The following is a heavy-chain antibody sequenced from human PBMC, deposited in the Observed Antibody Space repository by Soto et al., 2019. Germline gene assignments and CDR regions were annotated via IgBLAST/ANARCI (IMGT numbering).Heavy chain of an antibody. CDR3: ARDSPSSGLLGTNY. Sequence: QVQLVQSGAEVKKPGASVKVFCKASGYTFTNHGISWVRQAPGHGLEWMGWVSAYTGETKYAQSLQGRVTMNKDTSTNTSYMELRSLSSDDTAVFYCARDSPSSGLLGTNYWGQGTLVTVSS. CDR2: VSAYTGET. D-gene: IGHD3-22*01. V-gene: IGHV1-18*01. CDR1: GYTFTNHG. J-gene: IGHJ4*02.